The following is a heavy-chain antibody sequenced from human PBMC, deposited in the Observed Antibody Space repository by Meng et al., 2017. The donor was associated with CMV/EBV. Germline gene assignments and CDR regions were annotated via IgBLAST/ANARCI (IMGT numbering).Heavy chain of an antibody. CDR3: ARCGPFDP. J-gene: IGHJ5*02. CDR2: THHSGST. Sequence: TLFLTFAVYGGSFSGYHWRGSRQPPVKGLGSIGDTHHSGSTNSIPSLKSRVTISVDTSKNPFSLKLSSLTVADTAVYYCARCGPFDPWGQGTRVTVSS. V-gene: IGHV4-34*01. CDR1: GGSFSGYH.